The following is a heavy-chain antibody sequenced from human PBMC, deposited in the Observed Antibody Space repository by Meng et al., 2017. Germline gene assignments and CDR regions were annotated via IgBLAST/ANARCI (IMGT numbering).Heavy chain of an antibody. J-gene: IGHJ3*02. CDR2: MNPNSGNT. CDR1: GYTFTSYD. V-gene: IGHV1-8*03. Sequence: ASVKVSCRASGYTFTSYDIKWVGQATGQGLDGMGWMNPNSGNTGYAQKFQGGVTITRNTSISTAYMELSSLRYEDKAVYYCARGNDIWGQGTMVTVSS. CDR3: ARGNDI.